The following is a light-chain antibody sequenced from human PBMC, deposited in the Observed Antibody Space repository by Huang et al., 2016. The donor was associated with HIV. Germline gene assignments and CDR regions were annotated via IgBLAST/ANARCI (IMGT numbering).Light chain of an antibody. J-gene: IGKJ2*01. V-gene: IGKV3-11*01. CDR2: DPA. Sequence: EIVLTQSPATLSFSPGERATLSCRASQSVSSYLAWYQQQPGQPPRRLIFDPATRATGIPARCSGSGCGTDFSLTISRLGPEEYAVYYCQQRSNWPPYTFGRGTKLEIK. CDR1: QSVSSY. CDR3: QQRSNWPPYT.